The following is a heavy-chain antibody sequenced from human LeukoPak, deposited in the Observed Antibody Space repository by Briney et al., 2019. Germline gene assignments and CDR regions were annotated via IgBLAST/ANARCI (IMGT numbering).Heavy chain of an antibody. CDR3: AMTYSSDYYYMDV. J-gene: IGHJ6*03. D-gene: IGHD6-19*01. CDR1: GGSISSGSYY. V-gene: IGHV4-61*02. Sequence: SQTPSLTCTVSGGSISSGSYYWSWIRQPAGKGLEWIGCIYTSGSTNYNPSLKSRVTISVDTSKNQFSLKLSSVTAADTAVYYCAMTYSSDYYYMDVWGKGTTVTVSS. CDR2: IYTSGST.